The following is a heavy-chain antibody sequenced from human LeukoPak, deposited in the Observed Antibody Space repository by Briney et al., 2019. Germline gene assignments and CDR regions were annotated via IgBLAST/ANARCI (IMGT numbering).Heavy chain of an antibody. CDR3: AKDRDGSGYYRGYFDF. J-gene: IGHJ4*02. V-gene: IGHV3-23*01. D-gene: IGHD3-22*01. CDR2: ISGGGGST. Sequence: GGSLRLSCAASGFTFSSYAMSWVRQAPGKGLEWVSGISGGGGSTYYADSVKGRFTISRDNSKNTLYLQMNSLRAEDTALYYCAKDRDGSGYYRGYFDFWGQGTLVTVSS. CDR1: GFTFSSYA.